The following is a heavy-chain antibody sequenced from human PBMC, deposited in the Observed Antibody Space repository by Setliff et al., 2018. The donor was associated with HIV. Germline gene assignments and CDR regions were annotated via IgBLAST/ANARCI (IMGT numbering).Heavy chain of an antibody. CDR3: ARDFGGRWTFDY. Sequence: ASVKVSCKASGYTFTSYYVHFVRQAPGQGPEWMGIINPNGGSTNYAQKFEGGVAMTADTSTNNVHMCLSSLRSEDTAIYYCARDFGGRWTFDYWGQGTLVTVSS. V-gene: IGHV1-46*01. D-gene: IGHD3-10*01. J-gene: IGHJ4*02. CDR2: INPNGGST. CDR1: GYTFTSYY.